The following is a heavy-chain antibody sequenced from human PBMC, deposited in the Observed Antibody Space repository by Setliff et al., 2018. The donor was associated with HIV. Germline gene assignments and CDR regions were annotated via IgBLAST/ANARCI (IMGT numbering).Heavy chain of an antibody. D-gene: IGHD1-1*01. CDR2: SIHLFGTT. Sequence: GASVKVSCKASGDTFNNCAVTWVRQAPGQGLEWMGGSIHLFGTTNYAQKFQGRVTLTTDEYTGTAYMELSSLRSEDTAVYYCATRGRDLGFDYWGQGTLVTVSS. J-gene: IGHJ4*02. CDR3: ATRGRDLGFDY. CDR1: GDTFNNCA. V-gene: IGHV1-69*05.